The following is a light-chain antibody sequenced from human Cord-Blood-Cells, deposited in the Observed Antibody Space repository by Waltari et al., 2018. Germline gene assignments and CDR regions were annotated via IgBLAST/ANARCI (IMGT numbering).Light chain of an antibody. CDR3: CSYAGSSTYV. CDR2: EGS. Sequence: QSAQTQPASVSGSPGHSITIPCTGTSSDVGCYNLDSWYNQHPGKAPKLTMYEGSHRPSGVSNRFSGSKSGNTASLTIPGLQAEDEADYYCCSYAGSSTYVFGTGTKVTVL. CDR1: SSDVGCYNL. V-gene: IGLV2-23*01. J-gene: IGLJ1*01.